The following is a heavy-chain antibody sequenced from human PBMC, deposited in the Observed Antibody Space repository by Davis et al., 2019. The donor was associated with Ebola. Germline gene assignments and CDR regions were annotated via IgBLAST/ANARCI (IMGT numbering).Heavy chain of an antibody. CDR2: ISYDGSNK. V-gene: IGHV3-30-3*01. J-gene: IGHJ3*02. CDR1: GFTFSSYA. D-gene: IGHD3-10*01. CDR3: ARDRGWDGAAFDI. Sequence: PGGSLRLSCAASGFTFSSYAMHWVRQAPGKGLEWVAVISYDGSNKYYADSVKGRFTISRDNSKNTLYLQMNSLRAEDTAVYYCARDRGWDGAAFDIWGQGTMVTVSS.